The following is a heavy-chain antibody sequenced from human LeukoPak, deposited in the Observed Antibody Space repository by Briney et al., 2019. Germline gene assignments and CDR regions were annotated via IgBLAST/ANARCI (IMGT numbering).Heavy chain of an antibody. Sequence: ASVKVSCKASGGTFSSYAISWVRQAPGQGLEWMGRIIPVLGIANYAQKFQGRVTITADKSTSTAYMELSSLRSEDTAVYYCARQGQQLGTSGYWGQGTLVSVSS. D-gene: IGHD6-13*01. V-gene: IGHV1-69*04. CDR1: GGTFSSYA. J-gene: IGHJ4*02. CDR3: ARQGQQLGTSGY. CDR2: IIPVLGIA.